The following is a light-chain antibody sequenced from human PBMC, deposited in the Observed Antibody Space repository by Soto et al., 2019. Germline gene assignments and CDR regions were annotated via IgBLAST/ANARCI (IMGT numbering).Light chain of an antibody. CDR2: GAS. Sequence: EIVMTQSPATLSVSPGERATLSCRASQGVSSNLAWYQQKPGQAPRLLIYGASTRATGIPARFSGSGSWTEFTLTISSLQSEDFAVYYCQQYNNWPQTFGQGTKV. V-gene: IGKV3-15*01. CDR1: QGVSSN. J-gene: IGKJ1*01. CDR3: QQYNNWPQT.